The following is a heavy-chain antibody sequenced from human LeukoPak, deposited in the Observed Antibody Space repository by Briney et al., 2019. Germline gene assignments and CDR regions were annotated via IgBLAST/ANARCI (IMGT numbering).Heavy chain of an antibody. CDR1: GGTFSSYA. V-gene: IGHV1-69*13. CDR3: ARGSSWLYYFDY. D-gene: IGHD6-13*01. Sequence: ASVKVSCKASGGTFSSYAISWVRQAPGQGLEWMGGIIPIFGTANYAQKFQGRVTITADESTSTAYVELSSLRSEDTAVYYCARGSSWLYYFDYWGQGTLVTVSS. CDR2: IIPIFGTA. J-gene: IGHJ4*02.